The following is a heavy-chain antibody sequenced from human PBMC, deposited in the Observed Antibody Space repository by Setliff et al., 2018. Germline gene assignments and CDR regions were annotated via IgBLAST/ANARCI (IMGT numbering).Heavy chain of an antibody. V-gene: IGHV3-23*01. CDR3: AKELSMAYGND. CDR2: ITGSGGGT. Sequence: PGGSLRLSCTASRFTFSVYVMAWVRQAPGKGLEWVSSITGSGGGTYYADSVKGRLIVSRDNSKNTLYLQMNSLRVDDTAIYYCAKELSMAYGNDWGLGTLVTVSS. D-gene: IGHD1-1*01. CDR1: RFTFSVYV. J-gene: IGHJ4*02.